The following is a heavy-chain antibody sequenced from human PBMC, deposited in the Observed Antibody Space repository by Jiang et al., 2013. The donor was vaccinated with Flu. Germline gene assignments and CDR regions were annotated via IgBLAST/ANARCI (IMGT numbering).Heavy chain of an antibody. CDR2: IHNSGTT. J-gene: IGHJ4*02. D-gene: IGHD4/OR15-4a*01. V-gene: IGHV4-59*08. CDR3: ARRGSYGANYPLDY. CDR1: SGSISSHY. Sequence: PGLVKPSETLSLTCTVSSGSISSHYWSWIRQPPGKGLEWIGYIHNSGTTNYNPSLKSRVTISIDTSTNQFSLKLISVTAPDTAVYYCARRGSYGANYPLDYWGQGTLVTVSS.